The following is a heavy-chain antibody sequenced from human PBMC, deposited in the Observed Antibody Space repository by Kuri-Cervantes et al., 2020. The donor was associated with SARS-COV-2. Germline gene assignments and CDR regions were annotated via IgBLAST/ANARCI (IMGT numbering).Heavy chain of an antibody. CDR3: ARGSGVVPAAPTYYFDY. D-gene: IGHD2-2*01. CDR1: GYTFTSYA. V-gene: IGHV1-3*02. CDR2: SNAGNGNT. Sequence: ASVKVSCKASGYTFTSYAMHWVRQAPGQRLEWMGWSNAGNGNTKYSQEFQGRVTITRDTSASTAYMELSSLRSEDMAVYYCARGSGVVPAAPTYYFDYWGQGTLVTVSS. J-gene: IGHJ4*02.